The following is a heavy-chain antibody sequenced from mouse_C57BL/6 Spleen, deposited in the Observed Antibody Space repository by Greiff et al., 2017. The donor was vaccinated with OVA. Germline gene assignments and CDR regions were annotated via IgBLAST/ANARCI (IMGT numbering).Heavy chain of an antibody. V-gene: IGHV14-4*01. D-gene: IGHD4-1*02. CDR2: IDPENGDT. CDR3: TTSTGTYYFDY. CDR1: GFNIKDDY. Sequence: VQLQQSGAELVRPGASVKLSCTASGFNIKDDYMHWVKQRPEQGLEWIGWIDPENGDTEYASKFQGEATITADTSSNTAYLQLSSLTSEDTAVYYCTTSTGTYYFDYWGQGTTLTVSS. J-gene: IGHJ2*01.